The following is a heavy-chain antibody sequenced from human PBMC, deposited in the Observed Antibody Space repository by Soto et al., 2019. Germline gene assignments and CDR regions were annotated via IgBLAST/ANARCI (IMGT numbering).Heavy chain of an antibody. V-gene: IGHV1-18*01. J-gene: IGHJ5*02. Sequence: QVQLVQSGGEVKKPGASVKVSCKASGYTFTSHSISWVRRAPGEGLEWVGWISGYNGYTSYAQNFKGRVTMTTDASPSTAYMELRSLRPDDTAVYYCARVGYYYGSGSYLFDPWGQGTLVTVSS. CDR3: ARVGYYYGSGSYLFDP. CDR1: GYTFTSHS. D-gene: IGHD3-10*01. CDR2: ISGYNGYT.